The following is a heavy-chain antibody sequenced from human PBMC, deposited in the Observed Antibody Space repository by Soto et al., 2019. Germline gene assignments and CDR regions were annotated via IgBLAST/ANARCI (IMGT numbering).Heavy chain of an antibody. CDR1: GGSFSGYY. D-gene: IGHD6-6*01. J-gene: IGHJ4*02. CDR2: INHSGST. V-gene: IGHV4-34*01. CDR3: ARGGGSSSTSSPKTLGY. Sequence: SETLSLTCAVYGGSFSGYYWSWIRQPPGKGLKWIGEINHSGSTNYNPSLKSRVTISVDTSKNQFSLKLSSVTAADTAVCYCARGGGSSSTSSPKTLGYWGQGTLVTVSS.